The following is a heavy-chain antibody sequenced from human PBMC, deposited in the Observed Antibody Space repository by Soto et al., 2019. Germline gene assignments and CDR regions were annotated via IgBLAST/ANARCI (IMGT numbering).Heavy chain of an antibody. CDR3: ARVGYSSSWYRRGAFDI. J-gene: IGHJ3*02. CDR1: GGSFSGYY. D-gene: IGHD6-13*01. V-gene: IGHV4-34*01. Sequence: SETLYLTCAVYGGSFSGYYWSWIRQPPRKGLEWIGEINHSGSTNYNPSLKSRVTISVDTSKNQFSLKLTSVTAADTAVYYCARVGYSSSWYRRGAFDIWGQGTMVTVSS. CDR2: INHSGST.